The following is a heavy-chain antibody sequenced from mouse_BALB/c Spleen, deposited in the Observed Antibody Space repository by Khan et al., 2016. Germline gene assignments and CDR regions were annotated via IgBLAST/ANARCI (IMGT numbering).Heavy chain of an antibody. CDR2: ISYRGST. Sequence: VQLQESGPGLVKPSQSLSLTCTVTGYSITSDYAWNWIRQFPGNKLEWIGHISYRGSTRYNPSLKSRISITRDTSKNQFFLQLNSVTPEDTATYYCTRSHGYYAMDYWGQGTSVTVSS. CDR1: GYSITSDYA. J-gene: IGHJ4*01. V-gene: IGHV3-2*02. CDR3: TRSHGYYAMDY.